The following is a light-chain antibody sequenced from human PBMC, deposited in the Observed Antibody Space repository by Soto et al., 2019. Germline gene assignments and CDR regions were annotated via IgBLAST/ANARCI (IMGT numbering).Light chain of an antibody. J-gene: IGKJ1*01. CDR2: DVS. CDR3: QHYKMYSPWT. V-gene: IGKV1-5*01. Sequence: MTQSPLSLPVTPGEPASISCRSSQSITTWLAWYQQRPGKAPKLLIYDVSSLQSGVPSRFSGSGSGTEFTLTISSLQPDDFATYYCQHYKMYSPWTFGQGTKVDIK. CDR1: QSITTW.